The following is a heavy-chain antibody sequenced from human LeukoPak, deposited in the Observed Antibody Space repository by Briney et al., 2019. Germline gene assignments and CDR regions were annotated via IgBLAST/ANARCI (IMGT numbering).Heavy chain of an antibody. CDR3: SMPGITMAYYYYYYMDV. CDR2: INHSGST. D-gene: IGHD3-10*01. V-gene: IGHV4-34*01. J-gene: IGHJ6*03. Sequence: PSETLSLTCTVSGGSISSYYWSWIRQPPGKGLEWIGEINHSGSTNYNPSLKSRVTISVDTSKNQFSLKLSSVTAADTAVYYWSMPGITMAYYYYYYMDVWGKGTTVTISS. CDR1: GGSISSYY.